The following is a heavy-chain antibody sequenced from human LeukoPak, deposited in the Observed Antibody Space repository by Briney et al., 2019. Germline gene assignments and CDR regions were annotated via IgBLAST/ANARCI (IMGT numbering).Heavy chain of an antibody. V-gene: IGHV4-34*01. CDR3: ARDPTWGSGYPMDY. CDR2: INHSGST. CDR1: GGSSSGYY. D-gene: IGHD5-12*01. J-gene: IGHJ4*02. Sequence: PSETLSLTCAVYGGSSSGYYWSWIRQPPGKGLEWIVEINHSGSTNYNPSLKSRVTISVDTSKNQFSLKLSSVTAADTAVYYCARDPTWGSGYPMDYWGQGTLVTVSS.